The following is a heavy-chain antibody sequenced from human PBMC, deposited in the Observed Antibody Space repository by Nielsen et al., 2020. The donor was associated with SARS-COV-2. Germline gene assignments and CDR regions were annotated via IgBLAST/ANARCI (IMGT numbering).Heavy chain of an antibody. CDR3: ARGGIALVRGTPERFDP. V-gene: IGHV7-4-1*02. J-gene: IGHJ5*02. CDR1: GYTFSHYV. D-gene: IGHD3-10*01. Sequence: ASVKVSCKASGYTFSHYVINWVRQAPGQGLEWMGWMNTNTGDPMYAQDFTGRFVFSLDSSVSTAYLHISGLKPEDTAVYYCARGGIALVRGTPERFDPWGQGTQVTVSS. CDR2: MNTNTGDP.